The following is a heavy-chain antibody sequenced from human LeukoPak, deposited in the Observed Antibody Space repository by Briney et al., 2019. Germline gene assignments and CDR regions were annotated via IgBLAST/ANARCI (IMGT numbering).Heavy chain of an antibody. CDR3: ARDQSTIATATHALDV. CDR1: GFTFSSYW. V-gene: IGHV3-74*01. Sequence: GGSLRLSCAASGFTFSSYWMHWVRQVPGKGVVWISRISSDGSSTRYADSVKGRFTISRDNAKNTLYLQMNSLRAEDTAVYCCARDQSTIATATHALDVWGQGTTVTVSS. CDR2: ISSDGSST. J-gene: IGHJ6*02. D-gene: IGHD6-25*01.